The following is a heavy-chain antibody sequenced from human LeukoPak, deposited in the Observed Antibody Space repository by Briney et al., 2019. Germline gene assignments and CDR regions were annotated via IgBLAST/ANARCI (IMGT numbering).Heavy chain of an antibody. J-gene: IGHJ4*02. CDR1: GFSFSTYX. V-gene: IGHV3-48*02. Sequence: LSCXXSGFSFSTYXMNWVRQAPGKGLEWVSYIHKSGSITYYRDSVKGRFTISRDNAKNTLYLQMNSLRDEDTAVYYCARDPHALDFWGQGTXVTXXS. CDR3: ARDPHALDF. CDR2: IHKSGSIT.